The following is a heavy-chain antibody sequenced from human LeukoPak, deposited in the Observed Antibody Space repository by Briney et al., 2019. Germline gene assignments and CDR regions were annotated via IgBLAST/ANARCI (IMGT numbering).Heavy chain of an antibody. V-gene: IGHV4-38-2*01. D-gene: IGHD3-22*01. CDR3: ASYPGYYDSSGYYSTDYFDY. Sequence: SETLSLTCAVSGYSISSGYYWGWIRPPPGKGLEWIGSIYHSGSTYYNPSLKSRVTISVDTSKNQFSLKLSSVTAADTAVYYCASYPGYYDSSGYYSTDYFDYWGQGTLVTVSS. CDR1: GYSISSGYY. J-gene: IGHJ4*02. CDR2: IYHSGST.